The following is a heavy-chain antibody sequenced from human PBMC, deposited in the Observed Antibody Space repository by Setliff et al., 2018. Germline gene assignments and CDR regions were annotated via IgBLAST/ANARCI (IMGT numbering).Heavy chain of an antibody. CDR2: TYYIGAT. D-gene: IGHD3-3*01. Sequence: PSETLSLTCTVSGASISTHYWSWIRQPPGKGLEWIGHTYYIGATNYNPSLKGRVTISVDTSKNQVSLQLSSVTAADTAVYYCARMSGFQYIDFWGNGTTVTVSS. CDR1: GASISTHY. V-gene: IGHV4-59*08. J-gene: IGHJ6*03. CDR3: ARMSGFQYIDF.